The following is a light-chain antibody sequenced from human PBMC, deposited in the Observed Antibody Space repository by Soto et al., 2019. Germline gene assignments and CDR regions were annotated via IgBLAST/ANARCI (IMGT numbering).Light chain of an antibody. CDR3: KQYKNWPPLP. Sequence: EIVMTQSPATLSVSPGETATLSCRASQSVGSAVAWYQHKPGQAPRLLIVGASIRATGVPGRFSGGGSGTEFTLTISSLQSEDFAVYYCKQYKNWPPLPFGGGTTVEIK. CDR1: QSVGSA. CDR2: GAS. V-gene: IGKV3-15*01. J-gene: IGKJ4*01.